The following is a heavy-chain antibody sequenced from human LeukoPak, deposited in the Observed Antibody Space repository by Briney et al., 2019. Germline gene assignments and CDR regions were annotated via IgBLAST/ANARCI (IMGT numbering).Heavy chain of an antibody. J-gene: IGHJ5*02. V-gene: IGHV4-59*08. Sequence: PSETLSLTCAVSGGSISSYVWSWIRQPPGKGLEWIGYISYSGGTNYNPSLKSRVTISLDTSKNQFSLKLSSVTAADTALYYCARTPVSSGYFYFFDPWGQGTLVTVSS. D-gene: IGHD3-22*01. CDR2: ISYSGGT. CDR1: GGSISSYV. CDR3: ARTPVSSGYFYFFDP.